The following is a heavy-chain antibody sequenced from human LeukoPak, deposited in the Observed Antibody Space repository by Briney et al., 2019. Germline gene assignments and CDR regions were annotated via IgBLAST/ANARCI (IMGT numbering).Heavy chain of an antibody. CDR1: GGSFSDYY. V-gene: IGHV4-30-4*01. D-gene: IGHD3-22*01. Sequence: PSETLSLTCAVYGGSFSDYYWSWIRQPPGKGLEWIGYIYYSGSTYYNPSLKSRVTISVDTSKNQFSLKLSSVTAADTAVYYCARGGTYYYDSSGYYPFDYWGQGTLVTVSS. J-gene: IGHJ4*02. CDR3: ARGGTYYYDSSGYYPFDY. CDR2: IYYSGST.